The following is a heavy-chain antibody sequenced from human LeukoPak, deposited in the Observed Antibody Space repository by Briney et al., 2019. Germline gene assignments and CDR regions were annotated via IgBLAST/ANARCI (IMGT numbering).Heavy chain of an antibody. J-gene: IGHJ3*02. Sequence: PGGSLRLSCAASGFTFSSYWMSWVRQAPGKGLEWVANIKQDGSEKYYVDSVKGRFTISRDNAKNSLYLQMNSLRAEDTAVYYCAREAGYRSDAFDIWGQGTMVTVSS. CDR1: GFTFSSYW. CDR2: IKQDGSEK. CDR3: AREAGYRSDAFDI. D-gene: IGHD5-24*01. V-gene: IGHV3-7*03.